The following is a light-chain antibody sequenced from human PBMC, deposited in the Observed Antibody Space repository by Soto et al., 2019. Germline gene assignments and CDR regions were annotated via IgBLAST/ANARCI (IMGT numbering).Light chain of an antibody. CDR3: AAWDDSLSGWV. J-gene: IGLJ3*02. V-gene: IGLV1-47*01. CDR2: TNN. CDR1: NSNIGSNY. Sequence: QSVLTQPPSASGTPGQRVTISCSGRNSNIGSNYVYWYQQVPGTAPKLLIYTNNQRPSGVPDRLSGSTSATSASLAIGGLRSEEEADYYCAAWDDSLSGWVFGGGTKVTVL.